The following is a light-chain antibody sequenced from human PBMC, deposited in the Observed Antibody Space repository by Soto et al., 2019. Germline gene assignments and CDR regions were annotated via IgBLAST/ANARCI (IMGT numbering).Light chain of an antibody. Sequence: EIVLTQSPATLSLSPGERATLSCRASQSVSSYLAWYQQQPGQAPRLLIYDASNRATGIPARFSGSGSGTDFTLTISSLEPEDFGVYYCQQRRAFGQGTRLEIK. CDR2: DAS. J-gene: IGKJ5*01. V-gene: IGKV3-11*01. CDR1: QSVSSY. CDR3: QQRRA.